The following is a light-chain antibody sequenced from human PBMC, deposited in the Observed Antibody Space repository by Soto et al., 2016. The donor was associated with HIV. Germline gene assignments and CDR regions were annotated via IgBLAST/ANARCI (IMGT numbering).Light chain of an antibody. Sequence: SSELTQDPAVSVALGQTVRITCQGDSLRSYYGSWYQQKPGQAPALVIYGKNSRPSGIPDRFSGSTSGNTASLTITGAQAEDEADYYCDSRDSSGNHLIFGGGTKLTVL. V-gene: IGLV3-19*01. CDR1: SLRSYY. CDR3: DSRDSSGNHLI. J-gene: IGLJ2*01. CDR2: GKN.